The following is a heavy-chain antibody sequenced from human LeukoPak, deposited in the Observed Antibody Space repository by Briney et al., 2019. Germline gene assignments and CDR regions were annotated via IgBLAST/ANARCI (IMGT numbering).Heavy chain of an antibody. V-gene: IGHV3-21*01. CDR1: GFTFTGYN. CDR2: ISSSSSYI. Sequence: GGSLRLSCAASGFTFTGYNMNWVRQAPGKGLEWVSSISSSSSYIYYAASLKGRFTISRDTAKNSLYLQMHSLRAEDTAVYYCARGFGSTFDYWGQGTLVTVSS. CDR3: ARGFGSTFDY. J-gene: IGHJ4*02. D-gene: IGHD3-10*01.